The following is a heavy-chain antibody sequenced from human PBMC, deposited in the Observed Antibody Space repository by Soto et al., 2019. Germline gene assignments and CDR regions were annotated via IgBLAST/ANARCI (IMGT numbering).Heavy chain of an antibody. CDR2: IYYSGST. D-gene: IGHD2-15*01. Sequence: PSETLSVTCTVSGGSISSGGCYWSWIRKHPGKGLEWIGYIYYSGSTYYNPSLKSRVTISVDTSKNQFSLKLSSVTAADTAVYYCARAHIVVVVAATRVWSGQFDPWGQGTLVTVSS. V-gene: IGHV4-31*03. CDR1: GGSISSGGCY. J-gene: IGHJ5*02. CDR3: ARAHIVVVVAATRVWSGQFDP.